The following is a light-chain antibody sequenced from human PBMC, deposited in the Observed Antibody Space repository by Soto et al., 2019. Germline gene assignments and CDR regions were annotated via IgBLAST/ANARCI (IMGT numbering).Light chain of an antibody. CDR1: QSVSSSY. J-gene: IGKJ5*01. V-gene: IGKV3-20*01. CDR2: GAS. Sequence: VVSLSPGTLSLSKGERANLSCRASQSVSSSYLAWYQQKPGQAPRLLIYGASSRATGIPDRFSGSGSGTDFTLTISRLEPEDFAVYYCQQYASSRATFGQGTRLEI. CDR3: QQYASSRAT.